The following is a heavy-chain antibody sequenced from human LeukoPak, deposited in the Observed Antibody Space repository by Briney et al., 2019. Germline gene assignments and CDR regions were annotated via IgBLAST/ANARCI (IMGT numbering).Heavy chain of an antibody. Sequence: GGSLRLSCAASGFTFSNAWMSWVRQAPGKGLEWVGLIKTKADGETTDYAAPVKGRFTISRDDSKNTLYLQMNSLKTEDTAVYNCTLWSGNYMGGQGTLVTVSS. CDR1: GFTFSNAW. V-gene: IGHV3-15*01. CDR2: IKTKADGETT. CDR3: TLWSGNYM. J-gene: IGHJ4*02. D-gene: IGHD3-3*01.